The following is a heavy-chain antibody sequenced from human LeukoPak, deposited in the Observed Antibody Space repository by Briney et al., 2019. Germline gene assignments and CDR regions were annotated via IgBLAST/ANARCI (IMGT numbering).Heavy chain of an antibody. J-gene: IGHJ4*02. V-gene: IGHV3-9*01. Sequence: GGSLRLSCAASGFTFDDYAMHWVRQAPGKGLEWVSGISWNSGSIGYADSVKGRFTISRDNAKNSLYLQMNTLRAEDTALYYCAKDKAVAGTWPHYFDYWGQGTLVTVSS. CDR3: AKDKAVAGTWPHYFDY. CDR2: ISWNSGSI. D-gene: IGHD6-19*01. CDR1: GFTFDDYA.